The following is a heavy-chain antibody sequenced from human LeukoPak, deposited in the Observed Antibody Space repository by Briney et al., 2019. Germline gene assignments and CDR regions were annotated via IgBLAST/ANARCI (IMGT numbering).Heavy chain of an antibody. CDR1: GFTFSDYY. J-gene: IGHJ5*02. Sequence: PGGSLRLSCAASGFTFSDYYMSWIRQAPGKGLEWVSYISSSGSTIYYADSVKGRFTISRDNAKNSLYLQMNSLRAEDTAVHYCARDRKDSSGPHNWFDPWGQGTLVTVSS. CDR2: ISSSGSTI. D-gene: IGHD3-22*01. CDR3: ARDRKDSSGPHNWFDP. V-gene: IGHV3-11*01.